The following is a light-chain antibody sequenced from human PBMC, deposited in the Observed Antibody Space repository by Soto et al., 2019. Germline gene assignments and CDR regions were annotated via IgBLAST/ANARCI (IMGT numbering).Light chain of an antibody. J-gene: IGKJ5*01. V-gene: IGKV3-20*01. Sequence: EIVLTQSPATLSLSPGERATLSCRASQSVASGHLAWYQQTPGQAPRLLVSDASSRATGIPDRFSGSASGTDFTLTISCLQSEDFATYYCQQYYSFPFGITFGQGTRLEIK. CDR2: DAS. CDR3: QQYYSFPFGIT. CDR1: QSVASGH.